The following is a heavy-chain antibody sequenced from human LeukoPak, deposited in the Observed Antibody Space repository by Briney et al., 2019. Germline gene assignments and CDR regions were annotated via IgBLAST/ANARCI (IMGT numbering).Heavy chain of an antibody. V-gene: IGHV3-9*01. J-gene: IGHJ4*02. CDR3: AKDYYYGSGSYYPYYFDY. D-gene: IGHD3-10*01. CDR1: GFAFDDYA. CDR2: ISWNSGSI. Sequence: TGGSLRLSCAASGFAFDDYAMHWVRQAPGKGLEWVSGISWNSGSIGYADSVKGRFTISRDNAKNSLYLQMNSLRAEDTALYYCAKDYYYGSGSYYPYYFDYWGQGTLVTVSS.